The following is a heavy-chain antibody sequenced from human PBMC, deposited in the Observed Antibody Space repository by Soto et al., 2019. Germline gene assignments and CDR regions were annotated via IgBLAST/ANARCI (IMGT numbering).Heavy chain of an antibody. CDR3: VGTYDDSRGLDF. CDR2: ISGTSDAA. CDR1: GFPFSTSA. Sequence: EVQLLESGGGLVQPGGSLRLSCAASGFPFSTSAMNWVRQAPGKGLEWVSIISGTSDAAYYAESVKGRFTSSRDNSKNTVYLQMNSLRDEDTAVYYCVGTYDDSRGLDFWGQGALVTVSS. V-gene: IGHV3-23*01. J-gene: IGHJ4*02. D-gene: IGHD4-17*01.